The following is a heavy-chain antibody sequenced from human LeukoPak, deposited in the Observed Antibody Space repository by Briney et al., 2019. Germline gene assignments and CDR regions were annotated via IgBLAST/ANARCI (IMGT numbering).Heavy chain of an antibody. Sequence: GGSLRLSCAASGFTVSSNYMSWVRQAPGKGLEWVSVIYSGGSTYYADSVKGRFTISRDNSKNTLYLQMNSLRAEDTAVYYCARASGSYYNDYWGQGTLVTVSS. V-gene: IGHV3-53*01. CDR1: GFTVSSNY. D-gene: IGHD3-10*01. J-gene: IGHJ4*02. CDR3: ARASGSYYNDY. CDR2: IYSGGST.